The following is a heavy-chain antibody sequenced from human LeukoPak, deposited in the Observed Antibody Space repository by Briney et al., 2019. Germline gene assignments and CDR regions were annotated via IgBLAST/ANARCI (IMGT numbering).Heavy chain of an antibody. J-gene: IGHJ4*02. CDR1: GGSISSSSYY. CDR3: AREPTYYFDY. Sequence: SETLSLTCTVSGGSISSSSYYWGWIRQPPGKGLEWIGSIYYSGSTYYNPSLKSRVTISVDTSKNQFSLKLSSATAADTAVYYCAREPTYYFDYWGQGTLVTVSS. CDR2: IYYSGST. D-gene: IGHD3-16*01. V-gene: IGHV4-39*07.